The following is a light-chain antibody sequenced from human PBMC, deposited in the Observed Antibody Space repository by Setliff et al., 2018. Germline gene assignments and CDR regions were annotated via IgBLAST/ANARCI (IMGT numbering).Light chain of an antibody. J-gene: IGLJ1*01. CDR1: SSDAGGYNY. V-gene: IGLV2-8*01. Sequence: QSVLTQPPSASGSPGQSVTISCTGTSSDAGGYNYVSWYQQHPGKAPKLMIYEVSKRPSGVPDRFSGSKSGNTASLTVSGFQAEDEADYYCSSYAGSNNFPYVFGTGTKV. CDR2: EVS. CDR3: SSYAGSNNFPYV.